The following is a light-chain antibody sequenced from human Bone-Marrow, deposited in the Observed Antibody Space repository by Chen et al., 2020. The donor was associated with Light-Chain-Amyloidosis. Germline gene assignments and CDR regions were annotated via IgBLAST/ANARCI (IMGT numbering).Light chain of an antibody. CDR3: QQYNSYPRT. CDR1: QSISSW. V-gene: IGKV1-5*01. CDR2: DAS. J-gene: IGKJ3*01. Sequence: DIQMTQSPSTLSASVGDRVTITCRASQSISSWLAWYQQKPGKAPKLLIYDASSLESGVPSRFSGSGSGTEFTLTITSLQPDDFATYYCQQYNSYPRTFGPGTKVDLK.